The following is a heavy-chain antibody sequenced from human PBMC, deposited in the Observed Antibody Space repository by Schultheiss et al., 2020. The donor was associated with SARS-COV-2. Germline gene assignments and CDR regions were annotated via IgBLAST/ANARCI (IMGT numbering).Heavy chain of an antibody. V-gene: IGHV3-33*08. CDR2: IWYDGSNK. CDR1: GFTFSSYG. CDR3: ARDSSSYYFDY. Sequence: GGSLRLSCAASGFTFSSYGMHWVRQAPGKGLEWVAVIWYDGSNKYYADSVKGRFTISRDNSKNTLYLQMNSLRAEDTAVYYCARDSSSYYFDYWGQGTLVTVSS. J-gene: IGHJ4*02. D-gene: IGHD6-6*01.